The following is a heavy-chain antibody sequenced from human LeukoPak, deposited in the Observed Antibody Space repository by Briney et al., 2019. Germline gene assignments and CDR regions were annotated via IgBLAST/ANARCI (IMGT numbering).Heavy chain of an antibody. CDR3: ARLAASCSSSSCSFDY. CDR1: GGSISGSSYC. CDR2: IYYSGST. Sequence: SETLSLTCTVSGGSISGSSYCWGWIRQPPGKGRVGIGNIYYSGSTYYNPSLKSRVTISVDTSKNQFSLKLSSVTAADTAVYSCARLAASCSSSSCSFDYWGQGTLVTVSS. D-gene: IGHD2-2*01. V-gene: IGHV4-39*01. J-gene: IGHJ4*02.